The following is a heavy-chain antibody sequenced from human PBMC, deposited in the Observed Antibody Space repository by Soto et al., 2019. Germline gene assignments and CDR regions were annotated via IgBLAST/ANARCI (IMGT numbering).Heavy chain of an antibody. V-gene: IGHV3-66*01. D-gene: IGHD6-19*01. CDR3: ASDRSGIDVAGAAKWDFDC. CDR2: IYSGGGT. Sequence: EVQLVESGGGLVQPGGSLRLSCAASGFTVSSNYMSWVRQAPGKGLEWVSVIYSGGGTYYADSVKGRFTISRDNSKNTLHLEMDSLRSEDTALYYCASDRSGIDVAGAAKWDFDCWGQGT. CDR1: GFTVSSNY. J-gene: IGHJ4*02.